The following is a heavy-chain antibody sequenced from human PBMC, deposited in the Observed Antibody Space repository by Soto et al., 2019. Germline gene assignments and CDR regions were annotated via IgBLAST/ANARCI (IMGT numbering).Heavy chain of an antibody. CDR3: ARGFSYCSGGSCYFVKAVAGKGDALDI. J-gene: IGHJ3*02. D-gene: IGHD2-15*01. CDR2: IYYSGST. Sequence: PSETLSLTCTVSGGSISSGGYYWSWIRQHPGKGLEWIGYIYYSGSTYYNPSLKSRVTISVDTSKNQFSLKLSSVTAADTAVYYCARGFSYCSGGSCYFVKAVAGKGDALDIWGQGTMVTVSS. V-gene: IGHV4-31*03. CDR1: GGSISSGGYY.